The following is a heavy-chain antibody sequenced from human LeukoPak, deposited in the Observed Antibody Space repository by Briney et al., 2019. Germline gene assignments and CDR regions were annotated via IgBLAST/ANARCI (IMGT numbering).Heavy chain of an antibody. J-gene: IGHJ5*02. V-gene: IGHV1-69*13. CDR1: RGTFSTYA. D-gene: IGHD4-17*01. Sequence: SVKVSCKAPRGTFSTYAISWVRPAPGQRLEWMGGIIPMFGTADYAQTLQGGVTITAAESTSTAYMELSSLRSEDTAVYYCARGRWVNTVTVWFDPWGEGSLVTVSS. CDR3: ARGRWVNTVTVWFDP. CDR2: IIPMFGTA.